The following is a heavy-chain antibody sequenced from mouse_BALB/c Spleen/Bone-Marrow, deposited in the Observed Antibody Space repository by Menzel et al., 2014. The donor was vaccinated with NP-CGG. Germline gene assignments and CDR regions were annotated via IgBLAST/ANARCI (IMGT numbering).Heavy chain of an antibody. Sequence: VQLQQSGAELMKPGASVKISCKATGYTFSSYWIEWVKQRPGHGLEWIGEILPGSGSTKYNEKFKGKATFTTDTSSNTAYMQLSSLTTEESAVYYCAREDGLWYFDVWGPGTTVTVSS. V-gene: IGHV1-9*01. CDR2: ILPGSGST. CDR3: AREDGLWYFDV. CDR1: GYTFSSYW. D-gene: IGHD1-1*01. J-gene: IGHJ1*01.